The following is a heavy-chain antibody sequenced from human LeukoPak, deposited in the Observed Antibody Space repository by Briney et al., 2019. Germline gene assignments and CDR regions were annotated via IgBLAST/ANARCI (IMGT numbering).Heavy chain of an antibody. CDR1: GYRFAAYY. CDR3: ATQNWNDDY. J-gene: IGHJ4*02. CDR2: ISPNNGAT. V-gene: IGHV1-2*02. Sequence: ASVKVSCKASGYRFAAYYIHWVRQAPGQGPEWIGWISPNNGATVYAQKFQGRVTMTWDTSISTAHMELRRLTSDDTAVFYCATQNWNDDYWGQGTLVTVSS. D-gene: IGHD1-1*01.